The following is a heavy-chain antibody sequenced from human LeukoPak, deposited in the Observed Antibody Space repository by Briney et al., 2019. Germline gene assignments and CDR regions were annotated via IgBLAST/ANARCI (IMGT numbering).Heavy chain of an antibody. Sequence: PGGSLRLSCAASGFTLRSYNMNWARQAPGKGLEWISYISSSSSIIYYGDSVKGRFTISRDNAKNSLYLQMNSLRDEDTAVYYCARVTAARNGMDVWGQGTTVTVSS. D-gene: IGHD6-13*01. V-gene: IGHV3-48*02. CDR1: GFTLRSYN. CDR2: ISSSSSII. J-gene: IGHJ6*02. CDR3: ARVTAARNGMDV.